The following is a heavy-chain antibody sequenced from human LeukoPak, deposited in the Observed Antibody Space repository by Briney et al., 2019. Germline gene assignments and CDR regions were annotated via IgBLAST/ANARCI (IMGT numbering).Heavy chain of an antibody. CDR3: ARCFSVSWVWFDP. V-gene: IGHV4-61*02. CDR2: IYTSGST. D-gene: IGHD6-13*01. Sequence: SETLSLTCTVSGGSISSGSYYWSWIRQPAGKGLEWIGRIYTSGSTNYNPSLKSRVTISVDTSKNQFSLKLSSVAAADTAVYYCARCFSVSWVWFDPWGQGTLVTVSS. CDR1: GGSISSGSYY. J-gene: IGHJ5*02.